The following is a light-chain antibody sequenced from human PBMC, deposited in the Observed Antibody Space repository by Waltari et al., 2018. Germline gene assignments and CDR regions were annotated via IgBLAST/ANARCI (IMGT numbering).Light chain of an antibody. V-gene: IGKV4-1*01. CDR3: QQYFKTPLT. CDR2: WAS. Sequence: DIVMTQSPDSLTVSLGARATINCKSTQTILYSSSNKNYLAWYQQKPRQPPKLLIYWASTRESGVPDRFSGTGSGTDFTLTISRLQAEDVAVYYCQQYFKTPLTFGGGTKVEIK. J-gene: IGKJ4*01. CDR1: QTILYSSSNKNY.